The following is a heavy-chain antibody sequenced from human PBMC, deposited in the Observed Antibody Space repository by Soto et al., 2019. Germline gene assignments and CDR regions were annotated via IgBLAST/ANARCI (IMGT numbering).Heavy chain of an antibody. CDR1: GYTFTSYG. J-gene: IGHJ4*02. D-gene: IGHD1-26*01. V-gene: IGHV1-18*01. CDR3: AREGSGTLTLEY. Sequence: QVQLVQSGAEVKKPGASVKVSCKASGYTFTSYGISWVRQARGQGLEWMGWISAYNGDTNYVQKLQGRVTMTTDTSTSTAYMERRSLSSDDTAVYYCAREGSGTLTLEYWGQGTLVTVSS. CDR2: ISAYNGDT.